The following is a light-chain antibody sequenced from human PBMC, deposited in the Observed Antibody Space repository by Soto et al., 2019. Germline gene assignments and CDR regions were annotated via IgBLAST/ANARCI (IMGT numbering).Light chain of an antibody. J-gene: IGLJ2*01. Sequence: QSALTQPASVSGSPGQSITISCTGTSSDVGRYNYVSWYQQHPGKAPKLMIYDVNNRPSGVSNRFSGSKSGNTASLTISGLQDEDEADYYCCSYTSSSTRVVFGGGTKLTVL. CDR2: DVN. CDR3: CSYTSSSTRVV. V-gene: IGLV2-14*01. CDR1: SSDVGRYNY.